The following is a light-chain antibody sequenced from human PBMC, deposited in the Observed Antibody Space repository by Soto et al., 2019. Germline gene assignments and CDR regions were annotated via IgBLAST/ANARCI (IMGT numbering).Light chain of an antibody. CDR2: ANG. V-gene: IGLV1-40*01. Sequence: QSVLTQPPSVSGAPGQMVTISCTGSSSNIGAGYDVHWYQQLPGTAPKLLIYANGNRPSGVPDRFSGSKSGTSASLAITGLQAEDEADYYCQSYDRSLSGYVLGTGTKVT. CDR1: SSNIGAGYD. CDR3: QSYDRSLSGYV. J-gene: IGLJ1*01.